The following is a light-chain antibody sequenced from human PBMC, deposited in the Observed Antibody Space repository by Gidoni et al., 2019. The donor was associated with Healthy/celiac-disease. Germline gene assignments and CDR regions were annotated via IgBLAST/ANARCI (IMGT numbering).Light chain of an antibody. J-gene: IGLJ3*02. CDR2: KDS. Sequence: SYELTQPPSVSVSPGHTARITCSGDAFPKQYVYCYQQKPGQAPVLVIYKDSERPSGIPEGFSGSSAGTTVTLTSSGVQAEDEADYYCQSADSSGTYRVFGGGTKLTVL. CDR3: QSADSSGTYRV. V-gene: IGLV3-25*03. CDR1: AFPKQY.